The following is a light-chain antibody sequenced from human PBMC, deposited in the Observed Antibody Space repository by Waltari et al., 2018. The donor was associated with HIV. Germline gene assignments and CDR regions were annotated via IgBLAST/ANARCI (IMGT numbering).Light chain of an antibody. CDR2: GAS. V-gene: IGKV3-20*01. Sequence: EIVLTQSPGTLSLSPGDRATLSCRASQRVSRNHLAWYQQKPGLSPRLLIYGASTRATGFPDRFGGSGSGTDFTLTISRLEPEDSAVYYCQQYATSSYTFGQGTKLEIK. CDR3: QQYATSSYT. CDR1: QRVSRNH. J-gene: IGKJ2*01.